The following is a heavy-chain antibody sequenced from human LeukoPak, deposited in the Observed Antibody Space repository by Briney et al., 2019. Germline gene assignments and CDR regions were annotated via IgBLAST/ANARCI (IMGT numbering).Heavy chain of an antibody. J-gene: IGHJ4*02. CDR3: TRDVRDEYTSGWYPIGY. CDR2: INTDGSST. Sequence: GGSLRLSCAASGFTFSSYWMHWVRQAPGKGLVWVSRINTDGSSTSYADSVKGRFTISRDNAKNTLYLQMNSLRAEGTAVYYCTRDVRDEYTSGWYPIGYWGQGTLVTVSS. D-gene: IGHD6-19*01. V-gene: IGHV3-74*01. CDR1: GFTFSSYW.